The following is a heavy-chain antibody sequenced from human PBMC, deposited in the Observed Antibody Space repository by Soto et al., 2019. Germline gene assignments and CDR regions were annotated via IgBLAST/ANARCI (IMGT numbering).Heavy chain of an antibody. CDR1: GGSISSYY. Sequence: SETLSLTCTVSGGSISSYYWSWIRQPPGKGLEWIGYIYYSGSTNYNPSLKSRVTISVDTSKNQFSLKLSSVTAADTAVYYCARVLFRRGNWFDPRGQGTLVTVSS. CDR2: IYYSGST. CDR3: ARVLFRRGNWFDP. J-gene: IGHJ5*02. V-gene: IGHV4-59*01.